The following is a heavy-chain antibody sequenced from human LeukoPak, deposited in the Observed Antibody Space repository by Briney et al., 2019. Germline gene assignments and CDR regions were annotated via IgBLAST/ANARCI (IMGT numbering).Heavy chain of an antibody. CDR3: ARNRDGYNSFDY. J-gene: IGHJ4*02. D-gene: IGHD5-24*01. CDR2: IYYSGSS. V-gene: IGHV4-31*03. Sequence: SETLSLTCTVSGGSINNGGYYWSWIRQHPGKGLEWIGYIYYSGSSYYNPSLRSRVTISVDTSKNHFSPKLSSVTAADTAVYYCARNRDGYNSFDYWGQGTLVTVSS. CDR1: GGSINNGGYY.